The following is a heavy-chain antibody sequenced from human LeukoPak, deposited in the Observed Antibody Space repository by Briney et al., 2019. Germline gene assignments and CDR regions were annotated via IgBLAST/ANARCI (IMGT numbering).Heavy chain of an antibody. V-gene: IGHV4-39*07. Sequence: SETLSLTCTVSSGSVSSSSYYWGWIRQPPGKGLEWIGYIYYSGSTYYNPSLKSRVTISVDRSKNQFSLKLSSVTAADTAVYYCAREAHYYDSSGYCYYFDYWGQGTLVTVSS. CDR1: SGSVSSSSYY. CDR3: AREAHYYDSSGYCYYFDY. J-gene: IGHJ4*02. CDR2: IYYSGST. D-gene: IGHD3-22*01.